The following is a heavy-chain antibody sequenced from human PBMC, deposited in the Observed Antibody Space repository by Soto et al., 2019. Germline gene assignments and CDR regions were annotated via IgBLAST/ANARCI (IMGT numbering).Heavy chain of an antibody. CDR1: GGTFSSYA. CDR2: IIPIFGTA. J-gene: IGHJ6*02. Sequence: ASVKVSCKASGGTFSSYAISWVRQAPGQGLEWMGGIIPIFGTANYAQKFQGRVTITADESTSTAYMELSSLRSEDTAVYYCVSVVTAKNVDYYYYGMDVWGQGTTVTVSS. V-gene: IGHV1-69*13. CDR3: VSVVTAKNVDYYYYGMDV. D-gene: IGHD2-21*02.